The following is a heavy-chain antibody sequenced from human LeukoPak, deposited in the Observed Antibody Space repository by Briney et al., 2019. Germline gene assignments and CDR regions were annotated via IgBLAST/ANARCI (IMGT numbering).Heavy chain of an antibody. V-gene: IGHV1-18*01. CDR2: ISPYNGNT. CDR3: ARDREYNWSDADAFNI. J-gene: IGHJ3*02. Sequence: ASVKVSCKASGYAFTSYGITWVRQAPGQGLEWMGWISPYNGNTHYAQKVQGRVTMTTDTSTSTAYMELRSLRAEDTAVYYCARDREYNWSDADAFNIWGQGTMVTVSS. D-gene: IGHD1-1*01. CDR1: GYAFTSYG.